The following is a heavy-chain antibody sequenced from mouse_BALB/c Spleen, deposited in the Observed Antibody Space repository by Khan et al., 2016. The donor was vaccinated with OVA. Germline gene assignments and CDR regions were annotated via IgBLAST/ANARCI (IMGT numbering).Heavy chain of an antibody. CDR2: ILPGSDST. J-gene: IGHJ3*01. CDR1: GYTFSSYW. D-gene: IGHD2-2*01. Sequence: QVQLQQSGAELMKPGASVKISCKATGYTFSSYWIEWVKQRPGHGLEWIGEILPGSDSTNYNEKFKGKATFTADTSSNTVYMQLSSLTSEDSAVYYCARMGDYGYDAWFAYWGQGTLGTVSA. CDR3: ARMGDYGYDAWFAY. V-gene: IGHV1-9*01.